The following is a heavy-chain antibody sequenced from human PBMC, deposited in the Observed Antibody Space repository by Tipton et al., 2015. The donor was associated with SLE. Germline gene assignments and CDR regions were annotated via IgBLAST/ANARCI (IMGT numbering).Heavy chain of an antibody. V-gene: IGHV3-74*01. CDR3: VREVVVPAAIRDYFGMDV. CDR2: INEGGT. CDR1: GFTFNNYW. J-gene: IGHJ6*02. Sequence: SLRLSCAASGFTFNNYWMHWVRQVPGKGLVWVSQINEGGTSYADSVKGRFTISRDNANTLYLQMNSLRVEDTAVYYCVREVVVPAAIRDYFGMDVWGQGTTATVSS. D-gene: IGHD2-2*01.